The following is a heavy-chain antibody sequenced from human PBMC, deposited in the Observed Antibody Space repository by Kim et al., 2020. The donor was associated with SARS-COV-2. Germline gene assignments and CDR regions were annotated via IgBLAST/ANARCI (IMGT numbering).Heavy chain of an antibody. V-gene: IGHV3-30*02. J-gene: IGHJ4*02. D-gene: IGHD5-12*01. Sequence: YADSGRARFTIYRDKSKNTVYLQMNSLRAEDTAVYYCAKEGRDGYNGLDYWGQGTLVTVSS. CDR3: AKEGRDGYNGLDY.